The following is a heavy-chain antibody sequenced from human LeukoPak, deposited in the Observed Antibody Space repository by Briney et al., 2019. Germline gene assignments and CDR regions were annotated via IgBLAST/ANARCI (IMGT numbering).Heavy chain of an antibody. D-gene: IGHD2-15*01. CDR1: GDSISSYY. CDR2: IYYSGST. Sequence: SETLSLTCTVSGDSISSYYWSWIRQPPGKGLEWIGYIYYSGSTNYNPSLKSRVTISVDTSKNQFSLKLSSVTAADTAVYYCASVGPNCSGGSCTDYWGQGTLVTVSS. V-gene: IGHV4-59*01. CDR3: ASVGPNCSGGSCTDY. J-gene: IGHJ4*02.